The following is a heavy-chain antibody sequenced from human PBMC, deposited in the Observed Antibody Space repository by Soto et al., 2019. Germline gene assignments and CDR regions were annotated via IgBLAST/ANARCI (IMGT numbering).Heavy chain of an antibody. CDR3: AKDGLPCDNGGNCFYYFDH. CDR2: IRGSYSNT. J-gene: IGHJ4*02. CDR1: GFTFSDYA. V-gene: IGHV3-23*01. D-gene: IGHD2-15*01. Sequence: PGGSLRLSCTASGFTFSDYAMTWVRQAPGEGLEWVSTIRGSYSNTYYARSVEGRFTISRDNSKNTLYLQMNSLRAEDTAAYYCAKDGLPCDNGGNCFYYFDHWGRGTLVTVSS.